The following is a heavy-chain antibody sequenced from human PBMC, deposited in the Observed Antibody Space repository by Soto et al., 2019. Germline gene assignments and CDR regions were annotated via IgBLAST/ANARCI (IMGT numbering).Heavy chain of an antibody. V-gene: IGHV4-34*01. J-gene: IGHJ3*02. CDR2: INHSGST. CDR3: ARADYGDYVRAFDI. Sequence: SPTLSLTCAVYGGSFSGYYWSWIRQPPGKGLEWIGEINHSGSTNYNPSLKSRVTISVDTSKNQFSLKLSSVTAADTAVYYCARADYGDYVRAFDIWGQGTMVTVSS. CDR1: GGSFSGYY. D-gene: IGHD4-17*01.